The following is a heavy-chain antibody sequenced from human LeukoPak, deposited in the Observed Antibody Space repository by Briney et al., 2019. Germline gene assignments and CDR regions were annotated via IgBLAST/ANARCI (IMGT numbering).Heavy chain of an antibody. CDR1: GFTFSSYN. CDR2: ISSSSIYI. CDR3: ARGHSNYGDYFDY. Sequence: NSGGSLRLSCVASGFTFSSYNMNWVRQAPGKGLEWVSSISSSSIYIYYADSVKGRFTISRDNAKSSLSLQMNSLRAEDTAVYYCARGHSNYGDYFDYWGQGTLVTVSS. J-gene: IGHJ4*02. D-gene: IGHD4-11*01. V-gene: IGHV3-21*01.